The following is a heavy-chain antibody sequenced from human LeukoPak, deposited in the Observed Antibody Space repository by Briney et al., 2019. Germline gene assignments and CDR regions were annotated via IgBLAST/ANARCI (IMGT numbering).Heavy chain of an antibody. CDR2: INPNSGGT. D-gene: IGHD3-9*01. CDR3: ARAKYDILTGYTNWFDP. J-gene: IGHJ5*02. V-gene: IGHV1-2*02. CDR1: GYTFTGYY. Sequence: ASVKVSCKASGYTFTGYYMHWVRQAPGQGLEWMGWINPNSGGTNYAQKFQGRVTMTRDTSISTAYMELSRLRSDDTAVYYCARAKYDILTGYTNWFDPWGQGTLVTVSS.